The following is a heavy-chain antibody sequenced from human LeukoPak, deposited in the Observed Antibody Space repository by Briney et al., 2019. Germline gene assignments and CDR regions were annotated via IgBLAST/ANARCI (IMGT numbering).Heavy chain of an antibody. CDR3: ARGSSSGWHPFDY. Sequence: GASVKVSCKASGYTFTNYAMHWVRQAPGQRLEWTGWINAGNDNTKYSQKFQGRVTITRDTSASTAYMELSSLRSEDTVVYYCARGSSSGWHPFDYWGQGTLVTVSS. CDR2: INAGNDNT. J-gene: IGHJ4*02. CDR1: GYTFTNYA. V-gene: IGHV1-3*01. D-gene: IGHD6-19*01.